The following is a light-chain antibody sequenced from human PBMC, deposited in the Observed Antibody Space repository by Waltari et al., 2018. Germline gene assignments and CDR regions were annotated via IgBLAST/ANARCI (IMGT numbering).Light chain of an antibody. J-gene: IGLJ3*02. CDR3: CSYAGRYTWV. V-gene: IGLV2-11*01. CDR1: RSDVGSNTR. CDR2: EVD. Sequence: QSALSQPRSVSGSPGQSVTIPCTGARSDVGSNTRVSWYQQPPGTAPKLLIHEVDKRPSGVPDRFSGSKSGNTASLTISGLQGEDEADYYCCSYAGRYTWVFGGGTKLTVL.